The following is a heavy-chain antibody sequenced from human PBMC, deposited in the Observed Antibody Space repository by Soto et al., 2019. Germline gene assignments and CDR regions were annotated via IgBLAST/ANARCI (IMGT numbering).Heavy chain of an antibody. J-gene: IGHJ3*02. CDR3: ARAIYDSSDYYPHYAFDI. D-gene: IGHD3-22*01. Sequence: QLHESGPGLVKPSETLSLSCTVSGGSIVSTSDFWAWIRQSPEKGLEWIGSIYYTGSTYYTPSLKSRVTISVDTSKNKFSLKLRSVTAADTALYYCARAIYDSSDYYPHYAFDIWGPGTVVTVSS. CDR2: IYYTGST. V-gene: IGHV4-39*01. CDR1: GGSIVSTSDF.